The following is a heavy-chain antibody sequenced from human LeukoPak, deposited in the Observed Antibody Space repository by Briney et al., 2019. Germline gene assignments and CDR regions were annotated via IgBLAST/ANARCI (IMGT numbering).Heavy chain of an antibody. CDR1: GGSISSSSYY. CDR3: ARPGIAVAPEGYFDL. Sequence: SETLSLTCTVSGGSISSSSYYWGWIRQPPGKGLEWIGSIYYSGSTYYNPSLKSRVTISVDTSKNQFSLKLSSVTAADTAVYYCARPGIAVAPEGYFDLWGRGTLVTVSS. D-gene: IGHD6-19*01. J-gene: IGHJ2*01. CDR2: IYYSGST. V-gene: IGHV4-39*01.